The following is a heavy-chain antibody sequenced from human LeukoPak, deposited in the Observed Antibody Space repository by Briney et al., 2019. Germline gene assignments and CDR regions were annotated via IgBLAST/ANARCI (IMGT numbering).Heavy chain of an antibody. D-gene: IGHD3-10*01. Sequence: GGSLRLSCAASGFRFSSYWMSWVRQAPGKGLEWVAHINEDGSETYYADSVKGRFTISRDNSKNTLYLQMNSVRAEDTAVYYCARDGRVRGVIEDWGQGTLVTVSS. CDR3: ARDGRVRGVIED. J-gene: IGHJ4*02. V-gene: IGHV3-7*01. CDR1: GFRFSSYW. CDR2: INEDGSET.